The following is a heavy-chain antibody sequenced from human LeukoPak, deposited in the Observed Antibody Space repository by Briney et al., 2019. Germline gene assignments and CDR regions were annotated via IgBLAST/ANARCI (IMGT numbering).Heavy chain of an antibody. Sequence: ASVKVSCKASGYTFTSYDINWVRQATGQGLGWMGWMNPNSGNTGYAQKCQGRVTMTRNTSISTDYMELRSLRSEDTAVYYCARGPGDRGVYYYYYGMDVWGQGTTVTVSS. CDR1: GYTFTSYD. V-gene: IGHV1-8*01. CDR2: MNPNSGNT. CDR3: ARGPGDRGVYYYYYGMDV. D-gene: IGHD4-17*01. J-gene: IGHJ6*02.